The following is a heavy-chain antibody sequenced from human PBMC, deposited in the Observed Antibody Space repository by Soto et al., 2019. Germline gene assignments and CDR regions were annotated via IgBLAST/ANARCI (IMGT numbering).Heavy chain of an antibody. Sequence: HPGGSLRLSCAASGFTFSNYAMHWFRQAPGKGLEWVAFISYDGSNKYYADSVKGRFTISRDNSKNTLYLQMNSLRAGDTAVYYCARPVLRLDYYGMDVWGQGTTVTVSS. CDR1: GFTFSNYA. V-gene: IGHV3-30-3*01. J-gene: IGHJ6*02. CDR3: ARPVLRLDYYGMDV. CDR2: ISYDGSNK. D-gene: IGHD3-3*01.